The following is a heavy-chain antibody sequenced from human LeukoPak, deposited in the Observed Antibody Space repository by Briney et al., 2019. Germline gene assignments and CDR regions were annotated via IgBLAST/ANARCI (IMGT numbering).Heavy chain of an antibody. CDR3: ARLGSIVVVTDNWFDP. Sequence: GESLKISCKGSGYSFTSYWIGWVRQMPGKGLEWMGIIYPGDSDTRYSPSFQGRVTISADKSISTAYLQWSSLKASDTAMYYCARLGSIVVVTDNWFDPWGQGTLVTVSS. D-gene: IGHD2-21*02. CDR2: IYPGDSDT. V-gene: IGHV5-51*01. CDR1: GYSFTSYW. J-gene: IGHJ5*02.